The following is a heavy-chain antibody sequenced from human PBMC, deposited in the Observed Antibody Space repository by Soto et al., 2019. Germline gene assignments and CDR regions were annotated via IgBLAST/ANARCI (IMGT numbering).Heavy chain of an antibody. CDR1: GGSISSSSYY. J-gene: IGHJ6*02. V-gene: IGHV4-39*01. Sequence: SETLSLTYTVSGGSISSSSYYWGWIRQPPGKGLEWIGSIYYSGSTYYNPSLKSRVTISVDTSKNQFSLKLSSVTAADTAVYYCARRGLIAARRMNYYYGMDVWGQGTTVTVSS. D-gene: IGHD6-6*01. CDR2: IYYSGST. CDR3: ARRGLIAARRMNYYYGMDV.